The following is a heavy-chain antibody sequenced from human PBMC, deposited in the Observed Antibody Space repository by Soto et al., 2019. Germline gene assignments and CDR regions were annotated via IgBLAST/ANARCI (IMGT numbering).Heavy chain of an antibody. CDR1: GFTFSSSA. CDR2: IDVGSANA. CDR3: AKGGGTYWSDTSAYSAFDY. D-gene: IGHD3-22*01. J-gene: IGHJ4*02. V-gene: IGHV1-58*01. Sequence: SVKASCKTSGFTFSSSAVHWVRQAREHRLQWIGWIDVGSANANYAHMLQERVTISRDMSTSTAYMELSSLRAEDTAVYYCAKGGGTYWSDTSAYSAFDYWAQGTLVTVSS.